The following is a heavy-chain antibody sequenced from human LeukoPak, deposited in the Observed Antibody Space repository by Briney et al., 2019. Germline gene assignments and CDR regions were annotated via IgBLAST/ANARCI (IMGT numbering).Heavy chain of an antibody. V-gene: IGHV3-53*01. Sequence: PGGSLRLSCAASGFTVSSNYMSWVRQAPGKGLEWVSVIYSGGSTYYADSVKGRFTISRDNSKNTLYLQMNSLRAEDTAVYYCARDQYPNWGYDYWGQGTLVTVSS. CDR1: GFTVSSNY. CDR2: IYSGGST. D-gene: IGHD7-27*01. J-gene: IGHJ4*02. CDR3: ARDQYPNWGYDY.